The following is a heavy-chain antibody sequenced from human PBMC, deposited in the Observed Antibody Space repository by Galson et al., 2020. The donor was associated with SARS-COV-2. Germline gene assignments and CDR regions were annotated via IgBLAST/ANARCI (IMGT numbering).Heavy chain of an antibody. CDR3: ARDLTYTSGWCGGELFDY. J-gene: IGHJ4*02. Sequence: GGSLILSCAASGFTFSSYAMHWVRQAPGKGLEWVAVISYDEGNKFYADSVKGRFTISRDSSKNTLYLQMNSLRAEDTAVYYCARDLTYTSGWCGGELFDYWGQGTLVTVSS. D-gene: IGHD6-19*01. CDR1: GFTFSSYA. V-gene: IGHV3-30*04. CDR2: ISYDEGNK.